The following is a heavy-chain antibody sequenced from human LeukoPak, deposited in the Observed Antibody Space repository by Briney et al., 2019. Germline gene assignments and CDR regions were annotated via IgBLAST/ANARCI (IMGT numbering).Heavy chain of an antibody. CDR2: ISSSSSTI. J-gene: IGHJ6*02. CDR3: AREDRRVLLWFGAPPSYGMDV. Sequence: PGRSLRLSCAASGFTFSSYSMNWVRQAPGKGLEWVSYISSSSSTIYYADSVKGRFTISRDNAKNSLYLQMNSLRAEDTAVYYCAREDRRVLLWFGAPPSYGMDVWGQGTTVTVSS. V-gene: IGHV3-48*04. D-gene: IGHD3-10*01. CDR1: GFTFSSYS.